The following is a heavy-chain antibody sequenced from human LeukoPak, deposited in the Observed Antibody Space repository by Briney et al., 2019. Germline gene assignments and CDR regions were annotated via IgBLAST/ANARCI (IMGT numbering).Heavy chain of an antibody. CDR1: GFTVSSNY. CDR2: IYSGGST. D-gene: IGHD3-16*01. V-gene: IGHV3-53*01. CDR3: VRDNGGEHL. Sequence: GGSLRLSCAASGFTVSSNYMSWVRQAPGKGLEWVSVIYSGGSTYYADSVKGRFTISRDNAKNTLYLQMNSLRDDDTAVYYCVRDNGGEHLWGQGTLVTVSS. J-gene: IGHJ4*02.